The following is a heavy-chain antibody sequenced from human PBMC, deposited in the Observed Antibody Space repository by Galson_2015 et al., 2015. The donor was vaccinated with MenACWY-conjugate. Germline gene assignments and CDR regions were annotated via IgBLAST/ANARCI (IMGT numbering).Heavy chain of an antibody. J-gene: IGHJ6*02. D-gene: IGHD1-26*01. CDR1: GYGFTNYW. V-gene: IGHV5-51*01. CDR3: ARHPPGGRGMDV. Sequence: QSGAEVTKPGESLTISCTGSGYGFTNYWIAWVRQMPGKGLEWVGLIDPVNSNIRYSPSFQGQVTISADESISTAYLQWSSLKASDTAMYYCARHPPGGRGMDVWGRGTTVTVSS. CDR2: IDPVNSNI.